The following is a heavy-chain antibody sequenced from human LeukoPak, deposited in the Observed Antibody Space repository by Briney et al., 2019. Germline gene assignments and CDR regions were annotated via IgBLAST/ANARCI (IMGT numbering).Heavy chain of an antibody. D-gene: IGHD3-10*01. J-gene: IGHJ6*02. V-gene: IGHV4-4*07. Sequence: PSETLSLTCTVSGGSISSYYWSWIRQPAGKGLEWIGRIYTRGSTNYNPSLKSRVTMSADTSKNQFSLRLSSVTAADTAVYYCARDDDGDRFGMDVWGQGTTVTVSS. CDR1: GGSISSYY. CDR3: ARDDDGDRFGMDV. CDR2: IYTRGST.